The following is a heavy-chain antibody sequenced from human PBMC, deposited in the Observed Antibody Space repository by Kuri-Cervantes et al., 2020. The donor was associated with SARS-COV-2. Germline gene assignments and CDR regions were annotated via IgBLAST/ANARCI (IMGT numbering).Heavy chain of an antibody. CDR2: ISSSSSYI. V-gene: IGHV3-21*01. D-gene: IGHD2-15*01. CDR1: GFTFSSYS. CDR3: ARDLRGYCSGGSCYW. Sequence: GGSLRLSCAASGFTFSSYSMNWVRQAPGKGLEWVSSISSSSSYIYYADSVKGRFTISRDNAKNSLYLQMNSLSAEDTAVYYCARDLRGYCSGGSCYWGGQGTLVTVSS. J-gene: IGHJ4*02.